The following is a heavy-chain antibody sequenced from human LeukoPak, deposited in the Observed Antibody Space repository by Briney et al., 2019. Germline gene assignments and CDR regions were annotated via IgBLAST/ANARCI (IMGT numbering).Heavy chain of an antibody. Sequence: SETLSLTCTVSGGSISSYYWSWIRQPPGKGLEWIGYIYYSGSTNYNPSLKSRVTISVDTSKNQFSLKLSSVTAADTAVYYCARQGGRGWAYYFDYWGQGTLVTVSS. CDR3: ARQGGRGWAYYFDY. V-gene: IGHV4-59*01. J-gene: IGHJ4*02. CDR2: IYYSGST. CDR1: GGSISSYY. D-gene: IGHD6-19*01.